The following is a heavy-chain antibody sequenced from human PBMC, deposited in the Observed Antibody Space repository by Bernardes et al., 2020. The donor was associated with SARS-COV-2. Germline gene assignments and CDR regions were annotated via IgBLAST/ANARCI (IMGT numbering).Heavy chain of an antibody. V-gene: IGHV3-11*01. D-gene: IGHD3-22*01. Sequence: GGSLRLSCAASGFSFTDYYMSWIRQTPGKGLEWISFISRSDRRGDSSQSYADSVRGRFTISRDNAKNSVFLQMNSLIAEDTAVYYCAREDINTNSFDYWGKGTPVTVSS. CDR1: GFSFTDYY. CDR2: ISRSDRRGDSSQ. CDR3: AREDINTNSFDY. J-gene: IGHJ4*02.